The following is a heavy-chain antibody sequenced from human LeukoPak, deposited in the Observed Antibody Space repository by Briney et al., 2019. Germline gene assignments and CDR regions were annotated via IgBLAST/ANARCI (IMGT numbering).Heavy chain of an antibody. V-gene: IGHV4-59*01. D-gene: IGHD3-10*01. CDR3: ARDAASGTDV. Sequence: PSETLSLTCSVSGVSISSYYWTWIRQPPGKGLEWIGYIYYSGSTNYNPSLKSRLTISIDTPKKQFSLKLSSVTAADTAVYYCARDAASGTDVWGKGTTVIVSS. J-gene: IGHJ6*04. CDR2: IYYSGST. CDR1: GVSISSYY.